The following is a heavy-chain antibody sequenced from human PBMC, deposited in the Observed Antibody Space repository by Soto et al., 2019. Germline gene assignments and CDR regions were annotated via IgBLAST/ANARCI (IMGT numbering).Heavy chain of an antibody. J-gene: IGHJ4*02. CDR1: GYTFTSYA. CDR3: ARGIAPYYFDY. D-gene: IGHD6-13*01. V-gene: IGHV1-3*01. Sequence: ASVKVSCKASGYTFTSYAMHWVRQAPGQRLEWMGWINAGNGDTKYSQKFQGRVTITRDTSASTAYMELSSLRSEDTAVYYCARGIAPYYFDYWGQGTLVTVSS. CDR2: INAGNGDT.